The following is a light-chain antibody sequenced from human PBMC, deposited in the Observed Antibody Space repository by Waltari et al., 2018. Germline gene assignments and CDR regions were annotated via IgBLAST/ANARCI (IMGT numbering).Light chain of an antibody. CDR3: SARDSSGNHLL. V-gene: IGLV3-19*01. CDR2: GYN. J-gene: IGLJ2*01. Sequence: SSGLTQDPAVSVALGQTVSITCQGDSLRTYYASWYQQKPGQAPVLVISGYNKWPSGIPNRFSASSSGRTASLTITGAQAEDEADYYCSARDSSGNHLLCGGGTKLTVL. CDR1: SLRTYY.